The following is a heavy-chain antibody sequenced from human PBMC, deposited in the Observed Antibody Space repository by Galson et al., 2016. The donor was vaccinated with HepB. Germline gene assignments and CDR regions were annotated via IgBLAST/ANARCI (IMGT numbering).Heavy chain of an antibody. V-gene: IGHV4-34*01. D-gene: IGHD3-3*01. CDR3: ARGRTHTIYYDFLSGTKRPPSRLRGWVAP. J-gene: IGHJ5*02. Sequence: SETLSLTCAVYGGSFSGYHWNWIRQPPGKGLEWIGEINHSGSTNYNPSLKSRVTILVDTSKNQFSLKLSSVTAADTAVYYCARGRTHTIYYDFLSGTKRPPSRLRGWVAPWGQGTLGTVSS. CDR1: GGSFSGYH. CDR2: INHSGST.